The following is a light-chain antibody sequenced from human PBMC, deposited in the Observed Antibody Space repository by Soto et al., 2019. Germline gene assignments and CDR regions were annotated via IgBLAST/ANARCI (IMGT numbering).Light chain of an antibody. CDR3: SSYTSSSTLV. J-gene: IGLJ1*01. CDR1: SSDVGGYNY. V-gene: IGLV2-14*01. CDR2: EVS. Sequence: QSALTQRASVSGSPGQSVTISCTGTSSDVGGYNYVSWYQQHPGKAPKLMIYEVSNRPSGVSNRFSGSKSGNTASLTISGLQAEDEADYYCSSYTSSSTLVFGTGTKVT.